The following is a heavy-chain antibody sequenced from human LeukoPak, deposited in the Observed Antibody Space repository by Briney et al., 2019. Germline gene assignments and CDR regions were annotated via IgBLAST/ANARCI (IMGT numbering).Heavy chain of an antibody. CDR3: ASLTTADAFDI. CDR2: IYDSGST. CDR1: GGSISSYY. V-gene: IGHV4-59*01. Sequence: SSETLSLTCTVSGGSISSYYWSWIRQPPGKGLEWIGYIYDSGSTNYNPSLKSRVTISVDTSKNQFSLKVSSVTAADTAVYYCASLTTADAFDIWGQGTMVTVSS. D-gene: IGHD3-22*01. J-gene: IGHJ3*02.